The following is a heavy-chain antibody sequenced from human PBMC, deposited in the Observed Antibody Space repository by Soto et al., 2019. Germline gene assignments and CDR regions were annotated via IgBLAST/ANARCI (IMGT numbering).Heavy chain of an antibody. Sequence: SVKISCKASGGTFSSYAISWVRQAPGQGLEWMGGIIPIFGTANYAQKFQDRVTITADKSTSTAYMELSSLRSEDTAVYYCARNQQPKSYDPWGQGTLVTVSP. V-gene: IGHV1-69*06. D-gene: IGHD6-13*01. CDR3: ARNQQPKSYDP. CDR1: GGTFSSYA. J-gene: IGHJ5*02. CDR2: IIPIFGTA.